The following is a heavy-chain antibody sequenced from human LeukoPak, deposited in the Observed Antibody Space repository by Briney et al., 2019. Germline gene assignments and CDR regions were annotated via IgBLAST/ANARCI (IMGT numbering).Heavy chain of an antibody. CDR3: ATGLHYYDSSGYSDY. CDR1: GYTLTELP. Sequence: ASVKVSCKVSGYTLTELPMHWVRQAPGKGLEWMGGFDPEDGETIYAQKFQGRVTMTEDTSTDTAYMELSSLRSEDTAVYYCATGLHYYDSSGYSDYWGQGTLVTVSS. V-gene: IGHV1-24*01. J-gene: IGHJ4*02. CDR2: FDPEDGET. D-gene: IGHD3-22*01.